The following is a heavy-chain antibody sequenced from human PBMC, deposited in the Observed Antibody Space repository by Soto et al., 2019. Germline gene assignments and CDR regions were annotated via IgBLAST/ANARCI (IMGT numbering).Heavy chain of an antibody. Sequence: SETLSLTCTVSGGSISSYYWSWIRQPPGKGLEWIGYIYYSGSTNYNPSLKSRVTISVDTSKNQFSLKLSSVTAADTAVYYCARVGAARPPYYYYYGMDVWGQGTTVTVSS. CDR2: IYYSGST. CDR3: ARVGAARPPYYYYYGMDV. J-gene: IGHJ6*02. CDR1: GGSISSYY. V-gene: IGHV4-59*01. D-gene: IGHD6-6*01.